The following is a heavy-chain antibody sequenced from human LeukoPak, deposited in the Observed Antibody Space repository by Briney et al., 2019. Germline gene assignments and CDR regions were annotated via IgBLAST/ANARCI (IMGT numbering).Heavy chain of an antibody. CDR2: ISYDGSNK. Sequence: GGSLRLSCAASGFTFSSYAMHWVRQAPGKGLEWVAVISYDGSNKYYADSVKGRFTISRDNSKNTLYLQMNSLRAEDTAVYYCARVNRYCSGGSCYNYFDYWGQGTLVTVSS. J-gene: IGHJ4*02. CDR1: GFTFSSYA. D-gene: IGHD2-15*01. CDR3: ARVNRYCSGGSCYNYFDY. V-gene: IGHV3-30-3*01.